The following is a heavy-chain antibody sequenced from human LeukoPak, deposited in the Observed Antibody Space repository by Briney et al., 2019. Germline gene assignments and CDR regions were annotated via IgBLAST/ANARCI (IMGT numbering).Heavy chain of an antibody. V-gene: IGHV1-18*04. CDR1: GYTFTGYY. J-gene: IGHJ3*02. CDR3: AFGRILYDSSGYYYSYAFDI. D-gene: IGHD3-22*01. CDR2: ISAYNGNT. Sequence: ASVKVSCKASGYTFTGYYMHWVRQAPGQGLEWMGWISAYNGNTNYAQKLQGRVTMTTDTSTSTAYMELRSLRSDDTAVYYCAFGRILYDSSGYYYSYAFDIWGQGTMVTVSS.